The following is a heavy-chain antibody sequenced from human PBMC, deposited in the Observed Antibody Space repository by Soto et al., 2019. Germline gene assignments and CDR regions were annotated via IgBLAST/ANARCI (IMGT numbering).Heavy chain of an antibody. CDR1: GGSFSGYY. Sequence: QVQLQQWGAGLLKPSETLSLTCAVYGGSFSGYYWSWIRQPPGKGLEWIGEINHSGSTNYNPSLKSRVAISVDTSKSQFSLKLSSVTAADTAAYYCAVGIAAAGTGWFDPWGQGTLVTVSS. CDR2: INHSGST. D-gene: IGHD6-13*01. V-gene: IGHV4-34*01. CDR3: AVGIAAAGTGWFDP. J-gene: IGHJ5*02.